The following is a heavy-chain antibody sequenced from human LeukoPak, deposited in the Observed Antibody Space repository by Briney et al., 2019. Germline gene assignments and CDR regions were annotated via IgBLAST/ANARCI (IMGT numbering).Heavy chain of an antibody. J-gene: IGHJ4*02. Sequence: GASVKVSCKXSGFSFTGYFMHWVRQAPGQGPEGMGRIDPNSGGTNYALKFQGRVTMTRDTSITTAYMDLNRLRSDDTAVYYCARGPHDTSYYFDQWGQGTLVTVSP. D-gene: IGHD3-22*01. CDR2: IDPNSGGT. CDR3: ARGPHDTSYYFDQ. CDR1: GFSFTGYF. V-gene: IGHV1-2*06.